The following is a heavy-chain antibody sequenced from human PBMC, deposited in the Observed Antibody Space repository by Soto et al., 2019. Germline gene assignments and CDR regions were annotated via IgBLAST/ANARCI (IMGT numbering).Heavy chain of an antibody. V-gene: IGHV3-30-3*01. D-gene: IGHD2-21*01. J-gene: IGHJ6*02. Sequence: PGGSLRLSCAASGFTFSSYAMHWVRQAPGKGLEWVALISYDGSKKYYADSVKGRFTISRDNSKNTLYLQMNSLRSDDTAVYYCARDSRAVIILGLPINTWDVWGQGTTVTVSS. CDR1: GFTFSSYA. CDR2: ISYDGSKK. CDR3: ARDSRAVIILGLPINTWDV.